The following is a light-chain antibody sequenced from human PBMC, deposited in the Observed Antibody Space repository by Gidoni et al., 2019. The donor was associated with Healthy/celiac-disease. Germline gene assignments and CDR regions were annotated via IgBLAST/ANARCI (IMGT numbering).Light chain of an antibody. CDR3: AAWDDSLNGPYA. CDR2: SNN. J-gene: IGLJ1*01. Sequence: QSVLTQPPSASGTPGQRVTISCSGSSSNIYSNNPRPSGVPDRFSGSKSGTSASLAISGLQSEDEADYYCAAWDDSLNGPYAFGTGTKITVL. CDR1: SSN. V-gene: IGLV1-44*01.